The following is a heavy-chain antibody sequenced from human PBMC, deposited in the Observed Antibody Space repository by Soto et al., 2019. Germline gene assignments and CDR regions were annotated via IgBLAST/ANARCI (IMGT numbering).Heavy chain of an antibody. CDR1: GFTFSSYA. Sequence: GGSLRLSCAASGFTFSSYAMHWVRQAPGKGLEWVAVISYDGSNKYYADSVMSRVTISRDNAKNLLYLHMNSLRAEDTAVYYCARVAAVAAFFDYWGQGTLVTVSS. CDR3: ARVAAVAAFFDY. V-gene: IGHV3-30-3*01. CDR2: ISYDGSNK. D-gene: IGHD6-19*01. J-gene: IGHJ4*02.